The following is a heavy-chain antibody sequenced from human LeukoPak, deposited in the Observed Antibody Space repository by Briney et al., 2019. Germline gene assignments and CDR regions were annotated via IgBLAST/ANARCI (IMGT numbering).Heavy chain of an antibody. D-gene: IGHD4-23*01. Sequence: GGALRLSCAASGFTFDNSAMHWVRQAPGKSLEWVSLISGDGSRTSYADSVKGRFTISRDISKNSLYLQMNSLRTEDTALYYCAKDTVNYGGYGYWGQGTLVTVCS. CDR3: AKDTVNYGGYGY. J-gene: IGHJ4*02. CDR1: GFTFDNSA. V-gene: IGHV3-43*02. CDR2: ISGDGSRT.